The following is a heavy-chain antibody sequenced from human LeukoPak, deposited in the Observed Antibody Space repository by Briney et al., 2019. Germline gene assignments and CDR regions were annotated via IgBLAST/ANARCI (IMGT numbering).Heavy chain of an antibody. D-gene: IGHD1-26*01. CDR2: VSGGGVA. V-gene: IGHV3-23*01. Sequence: GGSLRLSCAASGFTFDNFGMSWVRQIPGRGLEWVSAVSGGGVAHYADSVKGRFTISRDSSKNTLYLQMNSLRAEDTAVYYCAKDGVGATSLDCWGQGTLITVSS. CDR1: GFTFDNFG. J-gene: IGHJ4*02. CDR3: AKDGVGATSLDC.